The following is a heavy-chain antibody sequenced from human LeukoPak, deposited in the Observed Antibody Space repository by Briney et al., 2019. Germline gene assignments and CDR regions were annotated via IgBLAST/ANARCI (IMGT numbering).Heavy chain of an antibody. V-gene: IGHV3-21*01. CDR2: ISSSSSYI. CDR1: GFTFSSYS. J-gene: IGHJ2*01. CDR3: ARDGLAAATLHWCFDL. D-gene: IGHD2-15*01. Sequence: PGGSLRLSCAAPGFTFSSYSMNWVRQAPGKGLEWVSSISSSSSYIYYADSVKGRFTISRDNARNSLYLQMNSLRAEDTAVYYCARDGLAAATLHWCFDLWGRGTLVTVSS.